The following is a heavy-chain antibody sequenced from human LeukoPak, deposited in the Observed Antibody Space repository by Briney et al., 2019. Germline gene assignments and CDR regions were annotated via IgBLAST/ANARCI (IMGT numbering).Heavy chain of an antibody. CDR1: GGSISSSSYY. J-gene: IGHJ6*03. D-gene: IGHD3-9*01. CDR2: IYYSGST. CDR3: ASRSYHYDILTGAAPYYMDV. Sequence: PSETLSLTCTVSGGSISSSSYYWGWIRQPPWKGLEWIGSIYYSGSTYYNPSLKSRVTISVDTSKNQFSLKLSSVTAADTAVYYCASRSYHYDILTGAAPYYMDVWGKGTTVTVSS. V-gene: IGHV4-39*01.